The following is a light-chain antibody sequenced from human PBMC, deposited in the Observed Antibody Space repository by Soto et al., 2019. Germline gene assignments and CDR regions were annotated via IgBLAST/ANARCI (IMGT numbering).Light chain of an antibody. CDR3: QQRSNWPLT. V-gene: IGKV3-11*01. J-gene: IGKJ4*01. CDR1: QSVGSY. CDR2: DAS. Sequence: EIVLTQSPATLSLSPGERATLSCRASQSVGSYLVWYQQKPGHAPRLLIYDASKRATGIPVRISGSGSGADFTLTISSLEPEDFALYYCQQRSNWPLTFGGWTKVEIK.